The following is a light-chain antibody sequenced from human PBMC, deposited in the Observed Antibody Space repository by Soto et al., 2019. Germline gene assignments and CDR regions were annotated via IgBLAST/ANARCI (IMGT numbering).Light chain of an antibody. CDR2: GAS. V-gene: IGKV3-15*01. J-gene: IGKJ1*01. Sequence: EIVMTQSPATLSVSPGEGATLSCRASQSLSTNLAWDQHKPGQAPRLLIYGASTRATGIPARFSGSGSGTEFTLTISSLQSEDFAIYYCQQYNIWPPWTFGQGTKVDIK. CDR3: QQYNIWPPWT. CDR1: QSLSTN.